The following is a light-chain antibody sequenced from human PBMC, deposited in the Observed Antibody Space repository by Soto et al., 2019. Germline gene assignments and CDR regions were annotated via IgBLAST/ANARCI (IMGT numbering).Light chain of an antibody. CDR1: QSVSSNY. J-gene: IGKJ5*01. CDR3: QQRSNWPPT. V-gene: IGKV3-11*01. Sequence: EIVMTQSPDTLSVSPVERATLSCRASQSVSSNYLAWYQQKPGQAPRLLLYDASNRATGIPARFSGSGSGTDFTLTISSLEPEDFAVYYCQQRSNWPPTFGQGTRLEIK. CDR2: DAS.